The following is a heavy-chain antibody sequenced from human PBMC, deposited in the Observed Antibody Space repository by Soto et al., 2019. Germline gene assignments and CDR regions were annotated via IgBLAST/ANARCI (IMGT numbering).Heavy chain of an antibody. CDR1: GYTFISYA. CDR2: INVGNGNT. D-gene: IGHD3-16*02. J-gene: IGHJ3*02. Sequence: QVQLVQSGAEVKKPGASVKVSCKASGYTFISYAMHWVRQAPGQRLEWMGWINVGNGNTKYSQKFQGRVTITRDTCASTAYMELSSLRSEDTAVYYCARDLNDSDYDYVWGSYRPDTFNIWGKGKMVTGSS. CDR3: ARDLNDSDYDYVWGSYRPDTFNI. V-gene: IGHV1-3*01.